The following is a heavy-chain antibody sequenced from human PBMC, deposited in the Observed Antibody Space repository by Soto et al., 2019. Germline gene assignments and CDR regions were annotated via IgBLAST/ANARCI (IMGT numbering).Heavy chain of an antibody. CDR2: VNPILSMS. J-gene: IGHJ4*02. D-gene: IGHD3-10*01. Sequence: QVQMVHSGAEVKKPGSSVKVSCKASGDTFSFYTINWVRQAPGLGLEWMGRVNPILSMSNYAQKFQGRVTMTAAKSTSTAYMELRSLRSEDTAFYYCATSYGSGYRAFDYWGQGALVTVSS. CDR1: GDTFSFYT. V-gene: IGHV1-69*02. CDR3: ATSYGSGYRAFDY.